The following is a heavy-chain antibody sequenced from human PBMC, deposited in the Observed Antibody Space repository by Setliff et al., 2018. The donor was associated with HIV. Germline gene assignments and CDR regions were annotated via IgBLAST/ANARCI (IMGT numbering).Heavy chain of an antibody. CDR3: ARVSSTYWYSIPQNYYYHMDV. CDR2: INHRGRT. D-gene: IGHD2-2*01. Sequence: PGGSLRLSCAASGFTFSSYAMSWVRQAPGKGLEWIGEINHRGRTNYSPSLRSRVTISIDTSKNQFSLKLKSVTAADTAVYYCARVSSTYWYSIPQNYYYHMDVWGKGTSVTVSS. J-gene: IGHJ6*03. CDR1: GFTFSSYA. V-gene: IGHV4-34*01.